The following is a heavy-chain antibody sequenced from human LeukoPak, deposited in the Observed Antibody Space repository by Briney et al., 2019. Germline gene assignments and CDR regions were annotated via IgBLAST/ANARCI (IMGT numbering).Heavy chain of an antibody. D-gene: IGHD1-7*01. V-gene: IGHV4-39*01. J-gene: IGHJ4*02. CDR2: IYSSGTT. Sequence: SETLSLTCTVSGVSVNSGDYYWGWIRQSPGKSLEGIGNIYSSGTTYYNPSLKSRVIIPMDTSRNQFSLNLSSVTAADTAVYFCTRQLGTATTSVVDYWGQGTLSPSP. CDR3: TRQLGTATTSVVDY. CDR1: GVSVNSGDYY.